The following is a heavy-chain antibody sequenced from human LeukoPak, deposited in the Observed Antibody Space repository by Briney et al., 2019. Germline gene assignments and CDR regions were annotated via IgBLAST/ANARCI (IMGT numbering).Heavy chain of an antibody. J-gene: IGHJ4*02. Sequence: GGSLRLSCAASGFTVSSNYMSWVRQAPGKGLEWVSVIYSGGSTYYADSVKGRLTISRDNSKNTLYLQMNSLRAEDTAVYYCARDYSNYGFDYWGQGTLVTVSS. CDR1: GFTVSSNY. CDR2: IYSGGST. V-gene: IGHV3-66*01. D-gene: IGHD4-11*01. CDR3: ARDYSNYGFDY.